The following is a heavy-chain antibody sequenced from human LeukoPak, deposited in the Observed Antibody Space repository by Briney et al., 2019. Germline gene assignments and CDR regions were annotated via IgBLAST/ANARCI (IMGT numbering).Heavy chain of an antibody. J-gene: IGHJ4*02. V-gene: IGHV3-21*01. CDR2: ITSTGSYI. Sequence: GGSLRLSCVASGFTFSSYGLQWVRQAPGKGLEWVATITSTGSYIYYADSLKGRFTISRDNAKNSLYLQMNSLRAEDTAVYYCARGVAAPGETIRVRYFDFWGQGTLVTVSS. D-gene: IGHD2-15*01. CDR1: GFTFSSYG. CDR3: ARGVAAPGETIRVRYFDF.